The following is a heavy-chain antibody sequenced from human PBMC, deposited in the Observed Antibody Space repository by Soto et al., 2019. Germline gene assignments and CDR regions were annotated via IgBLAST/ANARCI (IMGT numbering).Heavy chain of an antibody. CDR1: GFTFSSYA. CDR3: ARSPKRRLYYYDSSGYYPDPDY. J-gene: IGHJ4*02. Sequence: QVQLVESGGGVVQPGRSLRLSCAASGFTFSSYAMHWVRQAPGKGLEWVAVISYDGSNKYYADSVKGRFTISRDSSNNKLYLRMNRLGAENTAVYYCARSPKRRLYYYDSSGYYPDPDYWGQGTLVTVSS. D-gene: IGHD3-22*01. V-gene: IGHV3-30-3*01. CDR2: ISYDGSNK.